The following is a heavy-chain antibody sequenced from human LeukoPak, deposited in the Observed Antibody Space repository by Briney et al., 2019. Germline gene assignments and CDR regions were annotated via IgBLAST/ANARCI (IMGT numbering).Heavy chain of an antibody. Sequence: SETLSLTCTVSGGSISSGGYYWSWIRQHPGKGLEWIGYIYYSGSTYYNPSLKSRVTISVDTSKNQFSLQLSSVTAADTAVYYCASPQTFWSGWSNWFDPWGQGTLVTVSS. CDR2: IYYSGST. CDR3: ASPQTFWSGWSNWFDP. CDR1: GGSISSGGYY. V-gene: IGHV4-31*03. D-gene: IGHD3-3*01. J-gene: IGHJ5*02.